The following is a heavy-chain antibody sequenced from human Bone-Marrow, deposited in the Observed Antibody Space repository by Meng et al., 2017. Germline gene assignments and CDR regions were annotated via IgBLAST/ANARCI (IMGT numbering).Heavy chain of an antibody. Sequence: QLQLQESGSGLVTPSQTLSLTFAVPGGSISSGGFSWRWVRQPPGKGLEWIGYIYYSGSTYYNPSLKSRVTISVDTSKNQFSLKMSSVTAADTAVYYCARVGACSGGSCYFRLFDYWGQGTLVTVSS. J-gene: IGHJ4*02. D-gene: IGHD2-15*01. CDR3: ARVGACSGGSCYFRLFDY. V-gene: IGHV4-30-2*05. CDR1: GGSISSGGFS. CDR2: IYYSGST.